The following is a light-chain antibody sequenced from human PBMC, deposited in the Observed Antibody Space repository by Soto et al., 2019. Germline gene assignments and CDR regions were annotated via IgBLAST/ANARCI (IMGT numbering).Light chain of an antibody. CDR1: QSCSSY. Sequence: IVLTQSPGTLSLSPGERATLSCRASQSCSSYLAWYQQKPGQAPRLLMYGASSRATGTPDRFSGSGSGTDFTLTISRLEPEDFVVYYCQQYGSSPTFGQGTKVDIK. J-gene: IGKJ1*01. V-gene: IGKV3-20*01. CDR3: QQYGSSPT. CDR2: GAS.